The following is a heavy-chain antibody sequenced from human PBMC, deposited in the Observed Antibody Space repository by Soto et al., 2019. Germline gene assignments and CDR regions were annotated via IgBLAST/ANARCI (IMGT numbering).Heavy chain of an antibody. CDR1: GYSFTSYW. CDR2: IYPGDSDT. J-gene: IGHJ6*02. V-gene: IGHV5-51*01. CDR3: ARHLRGPSCPQPYYYYGMDV. Sequence: PGQSLKISCKGSGYSFTSYWIGCVRQMPGKGLEWMGIIYPGDSDTRYSPSFQGQVTISGGKSISTAYLQWSSLKASDTAMYYCARHLRGPSCPQPYYYYGMDVWGQGTTVTVSS.